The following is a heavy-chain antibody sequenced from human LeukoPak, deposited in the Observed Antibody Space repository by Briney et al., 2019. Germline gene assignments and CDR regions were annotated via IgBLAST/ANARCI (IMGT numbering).Heavy chain of an antibody. V-gene: IGHV3-66*01. Sequence: GGSLRLSCAASGFTVSSNYMSRVRQAPGKGLEWVSVIYSGGSTYYADSVKGRFTISRDNSKNTLYLQMNGLRAEDTAVYYCARETGVYYFDYWGQGTLVTVSS. J-gene: IGHJ4*02. CDR2: IYSGGST. CDR3: ARETGVYYFDY. D-gene: IGHD1-1*01. CDR1: GFTVSSNY.